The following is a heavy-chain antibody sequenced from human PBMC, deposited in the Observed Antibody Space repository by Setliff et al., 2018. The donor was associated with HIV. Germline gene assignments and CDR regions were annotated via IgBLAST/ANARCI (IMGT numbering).Heavy chain of an antibody. CDR1: GGTFSSYA. D-gene: IGHD3-16*01. V-gene: IGHV1-69*05. CDR3: ARGWGGQDSNYYGMDV. CDR2: IIPIFGTA. Sequence: ASVKVSCKASGGTFSSYAINWVRQAPGQGLEWMGGIIPIFGTANYAQKFQGRVTITTDESTSTTYSELSSLRSEDTAVYYCARGWGGQDSNYYGMDVWGQGTTVTVSS. J-gene: IGHJ6*02.